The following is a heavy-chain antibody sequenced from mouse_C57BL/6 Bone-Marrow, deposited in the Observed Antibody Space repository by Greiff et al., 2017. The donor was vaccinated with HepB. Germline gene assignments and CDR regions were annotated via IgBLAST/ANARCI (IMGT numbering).Heavy chain of an antibody. D-gene: IGHD2-3*01. CDR2: IHPNSGST. J-gene: IGHJ1*03. Sequence: VQLQQSGAELVKPGASVKLSCKASGYTFTSYWMHWVKQRPGQGLEWIGMIHPNSGSTNYNEKFKSKATLTVDKSFSTAYMQLSSLTSEDSAVYYCARGGWLLRYFDVWGTGTTVTVSS. CDR1: GYTFTSYW. CDR3: ARGGWLLRYFDV. V-gene: IGHV1-64*01.